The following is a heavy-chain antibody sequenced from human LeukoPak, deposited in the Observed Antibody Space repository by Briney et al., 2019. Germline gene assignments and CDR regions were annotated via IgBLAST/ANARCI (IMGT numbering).Heavy chain of an antibody. CDR1: GGSFSGYY. V-gene: IGHV4-34*01. CDR3: ARDGGSQTY. D-gene: IGHD2-15*01. J-gene: IGHJ4*02. Sequence: SETLSLTCAVYGGSFSGYYWSWIRQPPGKGLEWIGEINHSGSTNYNPSLKSRVTISVDTSKNQFSLKLSSVTAADTAVYYCARDGGSQTYWGQGTLVTVSS. CDR2: INHSGST.